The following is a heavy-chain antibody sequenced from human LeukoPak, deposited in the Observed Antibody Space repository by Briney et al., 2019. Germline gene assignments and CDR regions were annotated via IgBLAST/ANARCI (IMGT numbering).Heavy chain of an antibody. CDR2: ISGSGGST. Sequence: GSLRLSCAASGFTFSSYAMSWVRQAPGKGLEWVSAISGSGGSTCYADSVKGRFTISRDNSKNTLYLQMNSLRAEDTAVYYCAKVRRSSSVYYYMDVWGKGTTVTVSS. V-gene: IGHV3-23*01. J-gene: IGHJ6*03. CDR1: GFTFSSYA. D-gene: IGHD6-6*01. CDR3: AKVRRSSSVYYYMDV.